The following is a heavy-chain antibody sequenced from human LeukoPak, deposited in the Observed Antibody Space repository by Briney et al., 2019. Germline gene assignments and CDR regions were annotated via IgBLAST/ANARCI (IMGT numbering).Heavy chain of an antibody. V-gene: IGHV3-23*01. D-gene: IGHD7-27*01. CDR3: AKDRRKLGIFEY. CDR1: GFIFSSYA. Sequence: GGSLRLSCAASGFIFSSYAMSWVRQAPGKGLEWVATLSGSGGDTYYADSVKGRFTVSRDNAHNSLHLQMDSLRAEDTAVYFCAKDRRKLGIFEYWGQGTLVTVSS. J-gene: IGHJ4*02. CDR2: LSGSGGDT.